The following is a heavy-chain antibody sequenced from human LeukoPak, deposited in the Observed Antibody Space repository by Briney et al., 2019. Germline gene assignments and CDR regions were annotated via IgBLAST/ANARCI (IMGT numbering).Heavy chain of an antibody. CDR3: ASMVRGVIDY. CDR1: GGTFSSYA. CDR2: IIPIFGTA. J-gene: IGHJ4*02. D-gene: IGHD3-10*01. Sequence: SVKVSCKASGGTFSSYAISWVGQAPGQGLEWMGGIIPIFGTANYAQKFQGRVTITADESTSTAYMELSSLRSEDTAVYYCASMVRGVIDYWGQGTLVTVSS. V-gene: IGHV1-69*01.